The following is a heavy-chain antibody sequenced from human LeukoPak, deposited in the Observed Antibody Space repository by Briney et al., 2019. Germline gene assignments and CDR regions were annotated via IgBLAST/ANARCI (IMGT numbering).Heavy chain of an antibody. CDR2: INWNGGST. CDR1: GLTFDDFG. J-gene: IGHJ4*02. D-gene: IGHD3-10*01. V-gene: IGHV3-20*04. CDR3: ARDGSWSGSFYYFDY. Sequence: GGSLRLSCTASGLTFDDFGMNWVRQAPGKRLEWVSGINWNGGSTGYADSVKGRFIISRDNAKNSLFLQMNSLRAEDTALYYCARDGSWSGSFYYFDYWGQGTLVTVSS.